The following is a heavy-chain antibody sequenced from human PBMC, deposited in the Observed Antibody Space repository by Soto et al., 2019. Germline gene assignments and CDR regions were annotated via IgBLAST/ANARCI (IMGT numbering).Heavy chain of an antibody. V-gene: IGHV3-66*01. CDR2: IYSGGST. D-gene: IGHD6-13*01. J-gene: IGHJ4*02. Sequence: GGSLRLSCAASGFTVSSNYMSWVRQAPGKGLEWVSVIYSGGSTYYADSVKGRFTISRDNSKNTLYLQMNSLRAEDTAVYYCGKDQDSSSWDHFDYWGQGTLVTVSS. CDR1: GFTVSSNY. CDR3: GKDQDSSSWDHFDY.